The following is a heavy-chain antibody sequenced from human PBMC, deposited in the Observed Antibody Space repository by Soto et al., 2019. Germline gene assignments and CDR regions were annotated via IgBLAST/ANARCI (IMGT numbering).Heavy chain of an antibody. CDR2: ISAYNGNT. Sequence: ASVKVSCKASGYTLTRYGISWVRQAPGQGLEWMGWISAYNGNTNYAQKLQGRVTMTTDTSTSTAYMELRSLFSEDTAVYYCARGHEYGGNSDAFDIWGQGTVVTVSS. D-gene: IGHD4-17*01. CDR1: GYTLTRYG. J-gene: IGHJ3*02. V-gene: IGHV1-18*01. CDR3: ARGHEYGGNSDAFDI.